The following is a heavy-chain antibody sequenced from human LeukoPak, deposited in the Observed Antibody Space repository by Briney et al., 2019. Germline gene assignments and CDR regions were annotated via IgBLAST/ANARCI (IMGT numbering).Heavy chain of an antibody. CDR2: INPNSGGT. CDR1: GYTFTGYY. CDR3: ARDYPPIAAAGTNDY. D-gene: IGHD6-13*01. J-gene: IGHJ4*02. V-gene: IGHV1-2*02. Sequence: ASVKVSCKASGYTFTGYYTHWVRQAPGQGLEWMGWINPNSGGTNYAQKFQGRVTMTRDTSISTAYMELSRLRSDDTAVYYCARDYPPIAAAGTNDYWGQGTLVTVSS.